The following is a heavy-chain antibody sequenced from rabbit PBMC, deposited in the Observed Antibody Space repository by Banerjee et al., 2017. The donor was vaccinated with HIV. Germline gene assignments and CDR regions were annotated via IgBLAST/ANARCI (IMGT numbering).Heavy chain of an antibody. CDR1: RFDFSSNA. V-gene: IGHV1S45*01. Sequence: QEQLVESGGGLVQPEGSLSLTCKASRFDFSSNAMYWVRQAPGKGLEWIACIYAGSSGSTYYASWAKGRFTISKTSSTTVTLQMTSLTAADTATYFCAREYPGGYAGYAAFGLWGPGILVTVS. CDR3: AREYPGGYAGYAAFGL. CDR2: IYAGSSGST. D-gene: IGHD7-1*01. J-gene: IGHJ4*01.